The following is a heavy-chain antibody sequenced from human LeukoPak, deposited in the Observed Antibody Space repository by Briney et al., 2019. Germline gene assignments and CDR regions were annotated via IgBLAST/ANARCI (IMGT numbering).Heavy chain of an antibody. CDR3: ARDGRHYYGSGSYYLDWFDP. J-gene: IGHJ5*02. Sequence: GGSLRLSCAASGFIFDDYGMSWVRQVPGKGLEWVSGINWNGRSIGYADSVKGRFTISRDNAKKSLYLQMNNLRAEDTAFYHCARDGRHYYGSGSYYLDWFDPWGQGTLVTVSS. CDR2: INWNGRSI. D-gene: IGHD3-10*01. V-gene: IGHV3-20*01. CDR1: GFIFDDYG.